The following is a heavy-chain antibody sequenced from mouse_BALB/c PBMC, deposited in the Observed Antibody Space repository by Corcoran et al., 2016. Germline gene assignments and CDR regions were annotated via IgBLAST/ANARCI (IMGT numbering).Heavy chain of an antibody. J-gene: IGHJ3*01. CDR2: INTYTGEP. CDR1: GYTFTNYG. Sequence: QIQLVQSGPELKKPGETVKISCTASGYTFTNYGMNWVKQAPGKGLKWMGWINTYTGEPTYADDFKGRFAFSFETSASTAYLQINNLKNEDTATYFCARRDTTGTWFAYWGQGTLVTVSA. CDR3: ARRDTTGTWFAY. V-gene: IGHV9-3-1*01. D-gene: IGHD1-1*01.